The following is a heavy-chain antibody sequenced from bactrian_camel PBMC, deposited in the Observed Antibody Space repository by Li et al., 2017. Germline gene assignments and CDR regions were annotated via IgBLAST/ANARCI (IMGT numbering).Heavy chain of an antibody. CDR1: GWDHTNIA. CDR2: LDGNGSA. J-gene: IGHJ6*01. V-gene: IGHV3S53*01. CDR3: VADLLSLLRAPVGRPGY. D-gene: IGHD7*01. Sequence: HVQLVESGGGSVHAGGSLNLSCVASGWDHTNIAWFRQAPGKEREGVATLDGNGSATYADSVKGRFAISQDNAKNTVSLQMNSLKPEDTGVYYCVADLLSLLRAPVGRPGYWGPGTQVTVS.